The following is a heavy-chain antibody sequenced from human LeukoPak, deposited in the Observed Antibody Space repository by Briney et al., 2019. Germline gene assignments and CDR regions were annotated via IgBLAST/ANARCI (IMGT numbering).Heavy chain of an antibody. CDR1: GGSISSNTYS. CDR2: IFYSGST. Sequence: SETLSLTCTVSGGSISSNTYSWGWIRQPPGKGLEWIGNIFYSGSTYYNPSLKSRVTISVDTSNNQFSLKLSSVTAADTAVYYCAREGGPYRPLDYSGQGTLVTVSS. J-gene: IGHJ4*02. V-gene: IGHV4-39*02. CDR3: AREGGPYRPLDY.